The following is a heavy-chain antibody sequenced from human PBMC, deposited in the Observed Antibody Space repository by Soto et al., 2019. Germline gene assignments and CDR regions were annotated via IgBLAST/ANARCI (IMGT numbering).Heavy chain of an antibody. J-gene: IGHJ4*02. Sequence: SETLSLTCAVLGAPVGCGGFPWSWIRQSPGKGLGWIGYINHFESTYFHPSFKSRLSMSIDRSRNMFSLNLSSVTAADMAVYYGVGDSGSVAIGHRGQGA. CDR2: INHFEST. D-gene: IGHD5-12*01. CDR3: VGDSGSVAIGH. V-gene: IGHV4-30-2*06. CDR1: GAPVGCGGFP.